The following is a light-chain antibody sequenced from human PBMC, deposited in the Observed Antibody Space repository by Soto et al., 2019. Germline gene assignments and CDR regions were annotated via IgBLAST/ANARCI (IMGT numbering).Light chain of an antibody. J-gene: IGKJ1*01. V-gene: IGKV3-20*01. CDR3: QPYGSSPQT. CDR2: GAS. CDR1: QSVSSSY. Sequence: EILLTQSPGTLSLSPGERATLSCRASQSVSSSYLAWYQQKPGQAPRLLIYGASSRATGIPDRFSGSGSGTDFTLTISRLEPEDFAVYYCQPYGSSPQTFGQGTKVEIK.